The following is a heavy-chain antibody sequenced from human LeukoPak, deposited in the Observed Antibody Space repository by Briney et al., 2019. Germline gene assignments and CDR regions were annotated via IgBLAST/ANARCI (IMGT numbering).Heavy chain of an antibody. V-gene: IGHV3-23*01. CDR2: ISGSGGST. Sequence: GGSLRLSCAASGFTFSSYAMSWVRQAPGKGLEWVSAISGSGGSTYYADSVKGRFTISRDNAKNSLFLQMNSLRAEDTAVYYCAVGWDGVRSFAYWGQGTLVSVSS. CDR3: AVGWDGVRSFAY. CDR1: GFTFSSYA. D-gene: IGHD3-3*01. J-gene: IGHJ4*02.